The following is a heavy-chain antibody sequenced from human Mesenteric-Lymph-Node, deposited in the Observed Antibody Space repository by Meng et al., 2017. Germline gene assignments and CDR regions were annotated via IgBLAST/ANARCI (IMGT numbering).Heavy chain of an antibody. CDR3: ARADNYYGSGSYLPYFDY. V-gene: IGHV4-4*07. Sequence: SETLSLTCTVSGGSISSYYWSWIRQPAGKGLEWIGRIYTSGSTNYNPSLKSRVTISVDTSKNQFSLKLSSVTAADTAVYYCARADNYYGSGSYLPYFDYWGQGTLVTVSS. CDR1: GGSISSYY. D-gene: IGHD3-10*01. CDR2: IYTSGST. J-gene: IGHJ4*02.